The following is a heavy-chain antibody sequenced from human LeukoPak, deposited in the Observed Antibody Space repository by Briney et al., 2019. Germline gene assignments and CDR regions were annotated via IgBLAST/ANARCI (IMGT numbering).Heavy chain of an antibody. J-gene: IGHJ4*02. CDR3: AKVGFSEMEWLLYSDH. V-gene: IGHV3-33*06. CDR2: IWYDGSNK. CDR1: GFTFSSYG. D-gene: IGHD3-3*01. Sequence: GGSLRLSCAASGFTFSSYGMHWVRKAPGKGLEWVAVIWYDGSNKYYADSVKGRFTISRDNSKNTLYLQMNSLRAEDTAVYYCAKVGFSEMEWLLYSDHWGQGTLVTVSS.